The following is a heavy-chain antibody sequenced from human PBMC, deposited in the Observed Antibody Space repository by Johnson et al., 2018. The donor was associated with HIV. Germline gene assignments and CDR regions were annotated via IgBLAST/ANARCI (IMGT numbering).Heavy chain of an antibody. CDR3: AKGVGATTNDAFDI. CDR1: GFTFDDYA. Sequence: VQLVESGGGVVQPGRSLRLSCAASGFTFDDYAMHWVRHAPGKGLEWVSGISWNSGSIGYADSVKGRFTISRDNAKNSLYLQMNSLRAEDTALYYCAKGVGATTNDAFDIWGQGTMVTVSS. V-gene: IGHV3-9*01. D-gene: IGHD1-26*01. J-gene: IGHJ3*02. CDR2: ISWNSGSI.